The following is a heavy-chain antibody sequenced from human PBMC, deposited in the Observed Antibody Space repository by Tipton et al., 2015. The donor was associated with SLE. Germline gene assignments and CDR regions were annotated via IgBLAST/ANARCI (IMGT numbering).Heavy chain of an antibody. CDR3: ARDRYFDYYYGMDV. D-gene: IGHD3-9*01. V-gene: IGHV4-59*12. Sequence: TLSLTCTVSGGSISSCYWSWIRQPPGKGLEWIGYIYYSGSTNYNPSLKSRVTISVDTSKNQFSLKLSSVTAADTAVYYCARDRYFDYYYGMDVWGQGTTVTVSS. J-gene: IGHJ6*02. CDR2: IYYSGST. CDR1: GGSISSCY.